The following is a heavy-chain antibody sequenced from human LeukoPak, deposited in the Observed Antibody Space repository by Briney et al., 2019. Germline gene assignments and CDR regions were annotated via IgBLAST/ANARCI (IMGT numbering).Heavy chain of an antibody. CDR1: GFTFSDYG. D-gene: IGHD5-12*01. Sequence: GGSLRLSCAASGFTFSDYGMHWVRQAPGKGLEWVAFIRYDGGDEKYADSVKGRFTVSRDNSKNTLYLQMTSLSAEDTALYYCAKSLNGWLRPSDYWGQGTLVTVSS. CDR2: IRYDGGDE. J-gene: IGHJ4*02. CDR3: AKSLNGWLRPSDY. V-gene: IGHV3-30*02.